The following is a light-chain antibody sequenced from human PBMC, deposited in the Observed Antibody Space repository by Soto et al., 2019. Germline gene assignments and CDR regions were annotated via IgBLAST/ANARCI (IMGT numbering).Light chain of an antibody. CDR2: GNS. Sequence: QSVLTQPPSVSGAPGQRVTISCTGSSSNIGAGYYVHWYQQLPGTAPKLLIYGNSNRPSGVPDRFSGSKSGTSASLAITGLQAEDEADYYCQFYDSSLSALFGGGTKLTVL. J-gene: IGLJ3*02. CDR1: SSNIGAGYY. CDR3: QFYDSSLSAL. V-gene: IGLV1-40*01.